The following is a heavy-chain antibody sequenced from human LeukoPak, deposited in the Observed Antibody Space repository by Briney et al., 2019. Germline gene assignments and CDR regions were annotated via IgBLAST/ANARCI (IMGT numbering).Heavy chain of an antibody. CDR1: GFTFSTYN. CDR3: AREDIVVVPAANLYYYYGMDV. CDR2: ISSSSSTI. D-gene: IGHD2-2*01. Sequence: GGSLRLSCAASGFTFSTYNMNWARQAPGKGLEWVSYISSSSSTIYYADSVKDRFTISRDNAKNSLYLQMNSLRDEDTAVYYCAREDIVVVPAANLYYYYGMDVWGQGTTVTVSS. J-gene: IGHJ6*02. V-gene: IGHV3-48*02.